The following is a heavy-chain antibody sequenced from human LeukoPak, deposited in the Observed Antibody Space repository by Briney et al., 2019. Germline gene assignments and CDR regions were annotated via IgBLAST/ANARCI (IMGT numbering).Heavy chain of an antibody. CDR1: GGSISTFN. Sequence: KPSETLSPTCTVSGGSISTFNWSWIRQPPGKGLEWIGYIYYSGNTNYNPSLKSRVTISVDTSKNQFPLKLSSVTAADTAVYYCARVSGRYCSSTSCQEIVKFYYWGQKTLLTVSS. J-gene: IGHJ4*02. CDR3: ARVSGRYCSSTSCQEIVKFYY. CDR2: IYYSGNT. V-gene: IGHV4-59*01. D-gene: IGHD2-2*01.